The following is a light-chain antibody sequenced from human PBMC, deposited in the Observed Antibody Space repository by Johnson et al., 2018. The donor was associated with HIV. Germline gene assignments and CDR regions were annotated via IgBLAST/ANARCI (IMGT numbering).Light chain of an antibody. CDR1: SSNIGSNY. Sequence: QSVLTQPPSVSAAPGQKVTISCSGSSSNIGSNYVSWYQQLPGTAPKLLIYDNNKRPSGIPDRFSGSKSGTSATLGITGPQPGDAADYYCGTWDSSLTAGVFGTWTKVTVL. CDR2: DNN. CDR3: GTWDSSLTAGV. J-gene: IGLJ1*01. V-gene: IGLV1-51*01.